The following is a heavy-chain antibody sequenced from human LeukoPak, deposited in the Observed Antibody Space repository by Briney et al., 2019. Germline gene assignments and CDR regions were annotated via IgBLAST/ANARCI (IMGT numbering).Heavy chain of an antibody. CDR1: GFTFSIYA. CDR2: ISGSDGST. J-gene: IGHJ4*02. V-gene: IGHV3-23*01. Sequence: PGGSLRLSCAASGFTFSIYAMSWVRQGPGKRLEWVSAISGSDGSTYYAGSVKGRFTISRDNSKNTLYLQMNSLRAEDTAVYYCAKDLRRAVAAHFDYWGQGTLVTVSS. CDR3: AKDLRRAVAAHFDY. D-gene: IGHD6-19*01.